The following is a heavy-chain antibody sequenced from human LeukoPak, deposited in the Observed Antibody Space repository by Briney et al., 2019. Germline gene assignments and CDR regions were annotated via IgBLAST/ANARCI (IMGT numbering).Heavy chain of an antibody. J-gene: IGHJ3*02. Sequence: GGSLRLSCAASGFTFSSYEMNWVRQAPGKGLEWVSYISSSGSTIYYADSVKGRFTISRDNAKNSLYLQMNSLRAEDTAVYYCARDPDDAFDIWGQGTMVTVSS. V-gene: IGHV3-48*03. D-gene: IGHD1-14*01. CDR3: ARDPDDAFDI. CDR1: GFTFSSYE. CDR2: ISSSGSTI.